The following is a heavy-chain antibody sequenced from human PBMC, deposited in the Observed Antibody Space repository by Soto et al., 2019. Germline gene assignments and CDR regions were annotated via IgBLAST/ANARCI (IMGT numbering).Heavy chain of an antibody. CDR2: IDNSGGIT. J-gene: IGHJ4*02. D-gene: IGHD6-6*01. V-gene: IGHV3-23*01. CDR3: AKDGYSTPSFVDD. CDR1: GFTFSTYA. Sequence: GGSLRLSCAASGFTFSTYAMSWVRQAPGKGLEWVSTIDNSGGITYYADSVKGRFTISRDNSKNTLYLQMNSLRAEDTAVYYCAKDGYSTPSFVDDWGQGTLVTVSS.